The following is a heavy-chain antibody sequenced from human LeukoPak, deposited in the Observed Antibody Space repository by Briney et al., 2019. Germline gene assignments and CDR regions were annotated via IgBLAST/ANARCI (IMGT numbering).Heavy chain of an antibody. CDR1: GFTFSSYA. V-gene: IGHV3-30-3*01. CDR3: ARADMVRGVSPYFDY. J-gene: IGHJ4*02. Sequence: GGSLRLSCAASGFTFSSYAMHWDRQAPGKGLEWVAVISYDGSNKYYADSVKGRFTISRDNSKNTLYLQMNSLRAEDTAVYYCARADMVRGVSPYFDYWGQGTLVTVSS. D-gene: IGHD3-10*01. CDR2: ISYDGSNK.